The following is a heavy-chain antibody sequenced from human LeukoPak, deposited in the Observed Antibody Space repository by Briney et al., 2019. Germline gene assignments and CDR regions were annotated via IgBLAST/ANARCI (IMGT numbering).Heavy chain of an antibody. V-gene: IGHV3-7*01. CDR1: GFTFSTYW. D-gene: IGHD2-21*02. CDR3: AIRAYCGGDCYPDY. Sequence: SGGSLRLSCAASGFTFSTYWMSWVRQAPGKGLEWVANIKEDGSEKYYGDSVKGRFTISRDNAKNSLYLEMNSLRVEDTAVYYCAIRAYCGGDCYPDYWGQGTLVTVSS. CDR2: IKEDGSEK. J-gene: IGHJ4*02.